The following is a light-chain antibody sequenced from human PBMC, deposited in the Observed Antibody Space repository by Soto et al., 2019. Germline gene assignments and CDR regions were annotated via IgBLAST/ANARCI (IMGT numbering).Light chain of an antibody. CDR2: DAS. J-gene: IGKJ1*01. Sequence: VFTQSPCTPRLSQGERATLSCRASQSVSSYLAWYQQKPGQATRLLISDASNRATGIPARFGGSGSGTDFTLTISSLEPEDFAVYYRQQYGSATPWTFGQGTKVDIK. V-gene: IGKV3-11*01. CDR3: QQYGSATPWT. CDR1: QSVSSY.